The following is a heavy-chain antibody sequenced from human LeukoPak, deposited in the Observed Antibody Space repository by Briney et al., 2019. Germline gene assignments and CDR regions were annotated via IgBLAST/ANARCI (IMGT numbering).Heavy chain of an antibody. CDR3: ARRGTIFGPESL. D-gene: IGHD3-3*01. Sequence: SETLSLTCTVPGGSISSYYWSWIRQPPRKGLEWIGYIYTTGSTDYNPSLKSRVTISVDTSKNQLSLNLSPVTAADTAVYYCARRGTIFGPESLWGRGTLVTVSS. CDR1: GGSISSYY. J-gene: IGHJ2*01. V-gene: IGHV4-4*09. CDR2: IYTTGST.